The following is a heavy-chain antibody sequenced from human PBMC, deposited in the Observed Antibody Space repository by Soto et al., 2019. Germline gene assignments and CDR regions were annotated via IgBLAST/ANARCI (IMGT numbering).Heavy chain of an antibody. D-gene: IGHD1-26*01. CDR1: GVTFSSYA. Sequence: GGSLRLSCAASGVTFSSYAMIWVRQAPGKGLEWVSAIGASGAGTYYAEYVKGRFTISRDNSKNTLYLQMNSLRAEDTAVYYCALRKTGSYFDYWGQGTLVTVSS. CDR2: IGASGAGT. J-gene: IGHJ4*02. CDR3: ALRKTGSYFDY. V-gene: IGHV3-23*01.